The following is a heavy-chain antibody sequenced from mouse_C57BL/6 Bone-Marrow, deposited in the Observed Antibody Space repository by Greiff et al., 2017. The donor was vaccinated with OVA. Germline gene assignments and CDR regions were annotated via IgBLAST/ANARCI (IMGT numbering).Heavy chain of an antibody. Sequence: QVQLQQPGAELVKPGASVKLSCKASGYTFTSYWMHWVKQRPGQGLEWIGMIHPNSGSTNYNEKFKSKATLTVDKSSSTAYMQLSSLTSEDSAVYCCSRCGSNYDYFDYCGQGTTLPVSS. CDR2: IHPNSGST. CDR1: GYTFTSYW. CDR3: SRCGSNYDYFDY. V-gene: IGHV1-64*01. D-gene: IGHD2-5*01. J-gene: IGHJ2*01.